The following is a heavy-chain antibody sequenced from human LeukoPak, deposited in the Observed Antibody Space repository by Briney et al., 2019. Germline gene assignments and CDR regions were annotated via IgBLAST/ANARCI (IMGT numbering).Heavy chain of an antibody. CDR3: ARRSGIAVAGAFDY. V-gene: IGHV3-23*01. CDR2: ISGSGGST. CDR1: GFAFSSYA. J-gene: IGHJ4*02. D-gene: IGHD6-19*01. Sequence: GGSLRLSCAASGFAFSSYAMSWVRQAPGKGLEWVSAISGSGGSTYYADSVKGRFTISRDNSKNTLYLQMNSLRAGDTAVYYCARRSGIAVAGAFDYWGQGTLVTVSS.